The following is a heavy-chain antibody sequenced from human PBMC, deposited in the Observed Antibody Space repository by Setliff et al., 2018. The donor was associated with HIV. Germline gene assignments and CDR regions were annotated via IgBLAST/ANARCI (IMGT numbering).Heavy chain of an antibody. Sequence: PGGSLRLSCAASGFRFRSYWMSWVRQAPGKGLESVANVKQDGTETLYVDSVKGRFTISRDNANNLVYLQMNSLRGEDTGVYYCARLGTARSFDIWGLGTLVTVSS. CDR3: ARLGTARSFDI. CDR2: VKQDGTET. D-gene: IGHD7-27*01. V-gene: IGHV3-7*01. CDR1: GFRFRSYW. J-gene: IGHJ4*01.